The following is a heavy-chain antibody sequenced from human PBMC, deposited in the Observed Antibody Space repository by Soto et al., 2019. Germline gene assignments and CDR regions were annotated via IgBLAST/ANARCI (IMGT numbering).Heavy chain of an antibody. Sequence: QVQLVQSGAEVKKPGSSVKVSCKASGGTFSSYAISWVRQAPGQGLEWMGGIIPIFGTANYAQKFQGRVTITADESTSTAFMELSRLRSEDTAVYYCARGDGITMIVGYNWFDPWGQGTLVTVSS. CDR3: ARGDGITMIVGYNWFDP. CDR2: IIPIFGTA. CDR1: GGTFSSYA. D-gene: IGHD3-22*01. J-gene: IGHJ5*02. V-gene: IGHV1-69*01.